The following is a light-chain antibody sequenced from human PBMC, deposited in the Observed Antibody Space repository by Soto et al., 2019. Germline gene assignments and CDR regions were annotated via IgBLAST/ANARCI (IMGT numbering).Light chain of an antibody. V-gene: IGLV2-14*01. Sequence: QSALTQHASVSGSPGQSIAISCTGTSSDVGGYNYVSWYQQHPGKAPKLILYEVSDRPSGVSSRFSGSKSGSTASLTISGLQAEDEGDYYCCSPTTTSTLVFGIGTKVTVL. CDR1: SSDVGGYNY. CDR2: EVS. J-gene: IGLJ1*01. CDR3: CSPTTTSTLV.